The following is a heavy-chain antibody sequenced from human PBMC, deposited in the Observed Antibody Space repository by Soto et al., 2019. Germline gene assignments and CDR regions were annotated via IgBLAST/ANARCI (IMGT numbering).Heavy chain of an antibody. D-gene: IGHD2-2*01. CDR3: AKLGYCRGNNCPLKH. V-gene: IGHV3-23*01. J-gene: IGHJ1*01. Sequence: PGGSLRLSCAASGFSFSTYAMSWVRQPPGKGPEGVSVIGIGGDANYADAVKGRFTISRDNSKNTLYLQMNSLRADDTAVYYCAKLGYCRGNNCPLKHWGQGTLVTVSS. CDR2: IGIGGDA. CDR1: GFSFSTYA.